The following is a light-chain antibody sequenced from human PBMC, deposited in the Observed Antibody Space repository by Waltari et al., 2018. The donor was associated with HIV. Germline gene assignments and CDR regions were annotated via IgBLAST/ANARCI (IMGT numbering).Light chain of an antibody. CDR3: NSCATAGAVL. CDR1: SGDIGSYPS. V-gene: IGLV2-14*01. Sequence: QSALTQPASVSGSLGQSITISCFGNSGDIGSYPSVSWYQHHPDKAPTLVIYDAYKRAAGAPFRLSGSKSGNTASLTISGLRAEDEADYYCNSCATAGAVLFGGGTTVTV. J-gene: IGLJ2*01. CDR2: DAY.